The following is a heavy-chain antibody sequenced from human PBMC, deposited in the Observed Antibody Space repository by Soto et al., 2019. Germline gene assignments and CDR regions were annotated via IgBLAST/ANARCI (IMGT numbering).Heavy chain of an antibody. Sequence: QLHLQQSGPGVVKPSETLSLSCTVSGGSITSSGYLWGWIRQTPGKGLGWIGNMRYSGDTHSDPSLQSRVTISVDTPKSQFSLTLSSVTAADTAIYYCVCSLGPTTGIDYWGQGILVTVSS. CDR1: GGSITSSGYL. D-gene: IGHD1-26*01. CDR3: VCSLGPTTGIDY. J-gene: IGHJ4*02. V-gene: IGHV4-39*01. CDR2: MRYSGDT.